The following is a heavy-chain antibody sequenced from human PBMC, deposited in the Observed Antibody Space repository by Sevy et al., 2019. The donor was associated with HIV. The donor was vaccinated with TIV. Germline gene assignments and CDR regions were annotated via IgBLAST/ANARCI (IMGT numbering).Heavy chain of an antibody. CDR2: MNPNSGNT. J-gene: IGHJ5*02. CDR1: GYTFTSYD. D-gene: IGHD3-10*01. V-gene: IGHV1-8*01. CDR3: ARGPGGPNWFDP. Sequence: ASVKVSCKASGYTFTSYDINWVRQATGQGLEWMGWMNPNSGNTGYAQKFQGRVTMTRNTSISTAYMELGSLRSEDTAVYYCARGPGGPNWFDPWGQGTLVTVSS.